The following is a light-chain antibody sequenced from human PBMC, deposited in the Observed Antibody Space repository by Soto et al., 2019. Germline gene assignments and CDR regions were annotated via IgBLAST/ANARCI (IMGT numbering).Light chain of an antibody. J-gene: IGLJ3*02. CDR1: SSNIESNY. V-gene: IGLV1-47*01. CDR3: AAWDDSLSALV. Sequence: QSVLTQPPSASGTPGQRVTISCSGSSSNIESNYVYWYQQLPGSAPKLLIYRNDQRPSAVPDRFAGSKSDTSASLAISGLRSEDEADYYCAAWDDSLSALVFGGGTKLTVL. CDR2: RND.